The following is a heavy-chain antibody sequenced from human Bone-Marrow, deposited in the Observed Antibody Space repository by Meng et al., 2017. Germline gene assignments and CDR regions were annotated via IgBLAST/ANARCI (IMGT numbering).Heavy chain of an antibody. CDR1: GFTFSSYD. Sequence: GESLKISCAASGFTFSSYDMNWVRQAPGKGLEWVSYISSSGSSIYYADSVKGRFTISRDNAKNSLYLQMNSMRAEDKAVYYCARGKYGKYVGGGAFDIWGQGTLVTVSS. J-gene: IGHJ3*02. CDR2: ISSSGSSI. D-gene: IGHD4-17*01. V-gene: IGHV3-48*03. CDR3: ARGKYGKYVGGGAFDI.